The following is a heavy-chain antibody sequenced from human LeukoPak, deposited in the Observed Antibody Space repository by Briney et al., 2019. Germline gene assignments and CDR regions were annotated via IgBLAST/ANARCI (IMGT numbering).Heavy chain of an antibody. J-gene: IGHJ5*02. V-gene: IGHV1-2*02. CDR2: LNPDTGST. CDR1: GYSFTGYY. Sequence: VASVKVSCKASGYSFTGYYIHWVRQAPGQGLEWMGGLNPDTGSTNYAQKFQARVIMTRDTSINTAYMELRRLRYDDTAMYFCARESFSGSGGLNWFAPWGQGTLVTVSA. D-gene: IGHD3-10*01. CDR3: ARESFSGSGGLNWFAP.